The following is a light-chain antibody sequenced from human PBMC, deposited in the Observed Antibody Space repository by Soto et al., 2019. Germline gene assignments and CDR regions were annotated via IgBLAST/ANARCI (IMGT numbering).Light chain of an antibody. CDR1: QSISSW. V-gene: IGKV1-5*01. Sequence: DIQITQSPSTLSASVGDRVTITCRASQSISSWLAWYQQKPGKAPKLXIYDASSLESGVPSRFSGSGSGTEFTLTISRLQPDDFATYYCQQYNSYCTFGQGTRLE. CDR2: DAS. J-gene: IGKJ5*01. CDR3: QQYNSYCT.